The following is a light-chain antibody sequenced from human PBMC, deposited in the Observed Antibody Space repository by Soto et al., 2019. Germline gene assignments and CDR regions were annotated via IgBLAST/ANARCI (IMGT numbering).Light chain of an antibody. J-gene: IGKJ5*01. Sequence: EVVLTQSPGTLSLSPGERATLPCRASQSVKSSYLAWYQYKPGQAPRLLIYGTSSRATGIPDRFSGSGSGTDFTLTISRLEPEDFAVYYCQQYGSSITFGQGTRLEI. CDR3: QQYGSSIT. V-gene: IGKV3-20*01. CDR2: GTS. CDR1: QSVKSSY.